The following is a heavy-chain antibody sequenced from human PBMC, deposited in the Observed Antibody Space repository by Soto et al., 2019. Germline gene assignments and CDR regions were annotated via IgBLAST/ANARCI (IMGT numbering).Heavy chain of an antibody. CDR2: INAGNGNT. Sequence: ASVKVSCKASGYTFTGYAILWVRQAPGQRLEWMGWINAGNGNTKYSQKFQGRVTMTSNTSISTAYMELSSLRSDDTAVYYCARVLPPFDPGVQGTRVTVS. CDR1: GYTFTGYA. V-gene: IGHV1-3*01. CDR3: ARVLPPFDP. J-gene: IGHJ5*02.